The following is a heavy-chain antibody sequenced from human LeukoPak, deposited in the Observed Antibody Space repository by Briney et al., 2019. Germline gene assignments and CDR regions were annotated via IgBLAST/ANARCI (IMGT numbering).Heavy chain of an antibody. CDR2: INPSGGST. J-gene: IGHJ4*02. D-gene: IGHD2-15*01. V-gene: IGHV1-46*01. CDR1: GYTFTSYG. Sequence: ASVKVSCKASGYTFTSYGISWVRQAPVQGLEWMGIINPSGGSTSYAQKFQGRVTMTRDTSTSTVYMELSSLRSEDTAVYYCARDGEGYSFDYWGQGTLVTVSS. CDR3: ARDGEGYSFDY.